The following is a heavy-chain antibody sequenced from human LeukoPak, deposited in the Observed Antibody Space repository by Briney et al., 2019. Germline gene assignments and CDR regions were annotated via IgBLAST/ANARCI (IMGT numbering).Heavy chain of an antibody. Sequence: MRVSCKASGYNFNSYYIHWVRQAPGQGLTWMGWINPDNGKTKYAPRFQGRATMTWDTSINTAYVDLSGLRSDDTAVYYCARNEPAVSVVDAFDVWGQGTVVTVSS. V-gene: IGHV1-2*02. CDR1: GYNFNSYY. J-gene: IGHJ3*01. CDR2: INPDNGKT. CDR3: ARNEPAVSVVDAFDV. D-gene: IGHD1-1*01.